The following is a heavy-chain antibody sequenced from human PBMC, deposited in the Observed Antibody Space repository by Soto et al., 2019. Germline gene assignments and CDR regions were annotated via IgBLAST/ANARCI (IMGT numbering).Heavy chain of an antibody. CDR1: GYTFTSYY. J-gene: IGHJ4*02. CDR2: INPSGGST. V-gene: IGHV1-46*03. Sequence: ASVKVSCKASGYTFTSYYMHWVRQAPGQGLEWMGIINPSGGSTSYAQKFQGRVTMTRDTSTSTVYMELSSLRSEDTAVYYCASEDCSGGSCYLGWQENQLDYWGQGTLVTVSS. D-gene: IGHD2-15*01. CDR3: ASEDCSGGSCYLGWQENQLDY.